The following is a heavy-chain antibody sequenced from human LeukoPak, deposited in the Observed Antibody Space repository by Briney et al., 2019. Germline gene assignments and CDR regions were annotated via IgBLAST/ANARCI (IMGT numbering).Heavy chain of an antibody. D-gene: IGHD3-3*01. CDR2: IYSSVST. CDR3: AREGRITIFGVVIKSYNWFDP. Sequence: PSETLSLTCTVSGGSISSNAYYWAWIRQPPGKGLEWIGSIYSSVSTYYNPSLKSRVTISVDTSKNQFSLRLSSVTAADTAVYYCAREGRITIFGVVIKSYNWFDPWGQGTLVTVSS. CDR1: GGSISSNAYY. V-gene: IGHV4-39*07. J-gene: IGHJ5*02.